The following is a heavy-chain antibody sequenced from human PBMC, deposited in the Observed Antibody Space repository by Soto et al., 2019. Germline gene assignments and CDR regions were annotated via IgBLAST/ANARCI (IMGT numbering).Heavy chain of an antibody. J-gene: IGHJ4*02. CDR3: AIPYDILTGTPDY. V-gene: IGHV3-21*01. CDR1: GFTFNNYP. D-gene: IGHD3-9*01. Sequence: GGSLRLSCAASGFTFNNYPFNWVRQAPGKGPEWVSSISDTGDDTFYAGSVGGRFTISGDDAKSSLYLQMDSLRVEDTAVYYCAIPYDILTGTPDYWGQGTLVTVSS. CDR2: ISDTGDDT.